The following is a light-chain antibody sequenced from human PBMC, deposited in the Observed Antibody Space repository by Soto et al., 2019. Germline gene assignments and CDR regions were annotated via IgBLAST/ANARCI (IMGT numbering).Light chain of an antibody. CDR1: QSISNW. J-gene: IGKJ1*01. V-gene: IGKV1-5*01. CDR2: GAS. CDR3: QQYNSYSA. Sequence: DIQMTQSPSTLSASVGDRVTITCRASQSISNWLAWYQQKPGKAPMLLIYGASTLESGVPSRFSGSGSGTEFTLTINSLQPDDFATYYCQQYNSYSAFGQGTKVDIK.